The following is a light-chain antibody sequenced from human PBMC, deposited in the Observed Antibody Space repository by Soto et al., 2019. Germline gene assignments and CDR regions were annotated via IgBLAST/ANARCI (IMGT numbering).Light chain of an antibody. J-gene: IGLJ2*01. CDR1: NSNIGAGSG. Sequence: QLVLTQPPSVTGAPGQRVTISCTGNNSNIGAGSGVNWYQQFPDKAPKLLIYANTHRPSGVPDRFSGSTSDTSASLAITGLRTKAEADYYCQSFDSSLTGLIFGGGTKVTVL. CDR3: QSFDSSLTGLI. CDR2: ANT. V-gene: IGLV1-40*01.